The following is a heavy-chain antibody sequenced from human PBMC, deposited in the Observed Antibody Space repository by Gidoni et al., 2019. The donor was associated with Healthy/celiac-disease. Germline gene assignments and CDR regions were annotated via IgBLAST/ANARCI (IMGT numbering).Heavy chain of an antibody. V-gene: IGHV3-7*03. J-gene: IGHJ4*02. D-gene: IGHD2-21*01. Sequence: EVQLVESGGGLVQPGGSLRLSCAASGFSFSRYWMSWVRQAPGKGLEWVANIKQDGSEKYYVDSVKGRFTISRDNAKNSLYLQMNSLRAEDTAVYYCARVVSQIAGTYYFDYWGQGTLVTVSS. CDR3: ARVVSQIAGTYYFDY. CDR2: IKQDGSEK. CDR1: GFSFSRYW.